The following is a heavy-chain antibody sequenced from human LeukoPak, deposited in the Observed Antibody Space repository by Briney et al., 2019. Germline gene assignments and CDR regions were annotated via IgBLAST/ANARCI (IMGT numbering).Heavy chain of an antibody. J-gene: IGHJ5*02. Sequence: GGSLRLSCAASGFTFSDYYMSWIRQAPGKGVEWISYITSSSSYTNFADSVKGRFTISRDNAKNSLYLQMNSLRVEDTAVYYCARFIVGAPNWFDPWGQGTLVTVSS. D-gene: IGHD1-26*01. CDR1: GFTFSDYY. CDR2: ITSSSSYT. V-gene: IGHV3-11*03. CDR3: ARFIVGAPNWFDP.